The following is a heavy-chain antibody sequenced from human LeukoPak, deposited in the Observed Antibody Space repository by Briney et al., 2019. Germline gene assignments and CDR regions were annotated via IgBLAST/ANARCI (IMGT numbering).Heavy chain of an antibody. D-gene: IGHD3-3*01. CDR2: IYSGGST. CDR3: ARGVRRYDY. CDR1: GFTFSSYE. Sequence: PGGSLRLSCAASGFTFSSYEMNWVRQAPGKGLEWVSVIYSGGSTYYADSVKGRFTISRDNSKNTLYLQMNSLRAEDTAVYYCARGVRRYDYWGQGTLVTVSS. V-gene: IGHV3-66*01. J-gene: IGHJ4*02.